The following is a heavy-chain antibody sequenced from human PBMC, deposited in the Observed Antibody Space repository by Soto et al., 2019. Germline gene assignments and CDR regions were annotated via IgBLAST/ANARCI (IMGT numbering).Heavy chain of an antibody. V-gene: IGHV4-4*02. Sequence: QVQLQESGPGLVKPSGTLSLTCAVSSGSISSSNWWSWVRQPPGKGLEWIGAIYHSGSTNYNPSLKVRVTISVEKSKNQFSLRFSSVTAADTAVYYCARAVFYGAYDLFDDWGQGTLVTVSS. J-gene: IGHJ4*02. CDR3: ARAVFYGAYDLFDD. CDR1: SGSISSSNW. CDR2: IYHSGST. D-gene: IGHD3-22*01.